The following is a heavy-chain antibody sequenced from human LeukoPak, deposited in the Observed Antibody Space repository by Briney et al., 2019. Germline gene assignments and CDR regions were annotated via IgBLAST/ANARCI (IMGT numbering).Heavy chain of an antibody. Sequence: SETLSLTCTVSGGSVSSGSYYWSWIRQPPGKGLEWIGYIYYSGSTNYNPSLKSRVTISVDTSKNQFSLKLSSVTAADTAVYYWARDGGGGVVVVPPAGGQGTLVTVSS. CDR1: GGSVSSGSYY. D-gene: IGHD2-2*01. CDR2: IYYSGST. CDR3: ARDGGGGVVVVPPA. J-gene: IGHJ4*02. V-gene: IGHV4-61*01.